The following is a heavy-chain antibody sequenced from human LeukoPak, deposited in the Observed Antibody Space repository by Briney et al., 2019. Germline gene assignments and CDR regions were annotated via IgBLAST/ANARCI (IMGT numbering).Heavy chain of an antibody. CDR3: ARAITIFDYYYMDV. CDR2: MNPKSGNT. CDR1: GDTFTTYD. J-gene: IGHJ6*03. Sequence: ASVKVSCNISGDTFTTYDINWVRQATGQGLEWMGWMNPKSGNTVYAQKFQGRLTLTKDISISTAYMELSSLRSEDTAVYFCARAITIFDYYYMDVWGKGTTVTVSS. V-gene: IGHV1-8*01. D-gene: IGHD3-3*01.